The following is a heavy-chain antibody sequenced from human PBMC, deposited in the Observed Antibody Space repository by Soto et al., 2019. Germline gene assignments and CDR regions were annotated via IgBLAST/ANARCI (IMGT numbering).Heavy chain of an antibody. J-gene: IGHJ4*02. CDR2: IYYSGST. CDR3: ARQLDSSGPYYFDY. CDR1: GGSISSGGYY. Sequence: SETLSLTCTVSGGSISSGGYYWSWIRQHPGKGLEWIGYIYYSGSTYYNPSLKSRVTISVDTSKNQFSLKLSSVTAADTTVYYCARQLDSSGPYYFDYWGQGTLVTVSS. V-gene: IGHV4-31*03. D-gene: IGHD3-22*01.